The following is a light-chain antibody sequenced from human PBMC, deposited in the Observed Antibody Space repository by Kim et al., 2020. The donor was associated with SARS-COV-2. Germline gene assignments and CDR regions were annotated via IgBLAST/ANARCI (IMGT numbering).Light chain of an antibody. J-gene: IGLJ1*01. CDR3: QAWDSSTAV. V-gene: IGLV3-1*01. CDR2: QDS. CDR1: KLGDKY. Sequence: SVSQGQTVSITCSGGKLGDKYACWFQQKPGQSPVLVIYQDSKRPSGIPERFSGSNSGNTATLTISGTQAMDEADYYCQAWDSSTAVFGTGTKVTVL.